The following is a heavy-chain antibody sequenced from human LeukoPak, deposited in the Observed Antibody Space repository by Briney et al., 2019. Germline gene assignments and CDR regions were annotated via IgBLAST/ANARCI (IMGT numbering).Heavy chain of an antibody. D-gene: IGHD3-22*01. CDR2: IYTSGSL. CDR1: GGSISSYY. J-gene: IGHJ4*01. Sequence: SETLSLTCTVSGGSISSYYWTWIRQPAGKGLERIGRIYTSGSLNYNPSLKSRVTISLDTSKNQFSLNMASVTAADTAVYFCATTWYYDTRGYLFDDWGHGTLVTVSS. CDR3: ATTWYYDTRGYLFDD. V-gene: IGHV4-4*07.